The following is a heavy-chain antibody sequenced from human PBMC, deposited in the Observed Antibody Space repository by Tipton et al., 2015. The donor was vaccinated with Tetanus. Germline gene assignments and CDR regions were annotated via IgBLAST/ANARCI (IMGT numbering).Heavy chain of an antibody. J-gene: IGHJ4*02. CDR2: IWYDGSNK. CDR1: GYTFSSYS. Sequence: SLRLSCEASGYTFSSYSINWVRQAPGKGLEWVAVIWYDGSNKYYADSVKGRFTISRDNSKNTLYLQMNSLRAEDTAVYYCAQRGESLSQKLFWGQGALVTVSS. D-gene: IGHD1-1*01. CDR3: AQRGESLSQKLF. V-gene: IGHV3-33*08.